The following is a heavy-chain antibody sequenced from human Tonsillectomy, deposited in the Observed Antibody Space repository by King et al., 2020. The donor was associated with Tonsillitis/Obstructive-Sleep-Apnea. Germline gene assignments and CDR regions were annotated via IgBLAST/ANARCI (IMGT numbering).Heavy chain of an antibody. CDR1: GFTFGGYT. Sequence: VQLVESGGGLVQPGRSLRLSCRASGFTFGGYTMNWVRQAPGKGLEWVGLIRSKTFGVTTEHAASVKGRFTISKDDSKSIAYLQMTSLKTEDTAVYYCTRDYGDYGMDVWGQGTTVTVSS. D-gene: IGHD4-17*01. J-gene: IGHJ6*02. V-gene: IGHV3-49*04. CDR3: TRDYGDYGMDV. CDR2: IRSKTFGVTT.